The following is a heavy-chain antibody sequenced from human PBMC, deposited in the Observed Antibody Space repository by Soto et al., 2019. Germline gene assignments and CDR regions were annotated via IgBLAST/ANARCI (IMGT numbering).Heavy chain of an antibody. D-gene: IGHD3-10*01. CDR3: VRDLDGSGSYYTDY. V-gene: IGHV1-18*01. Sequence: VKVSCKASGYTFSIYGINWVRQAPGQGLEWMGWTRPNNGNTKYAQNLQGRVTMTTDTSTSTAYMELRSLRPDDTAVYYCVRDLDGSGSYYTDYWGQGTLVTVSS. CDR1: GYTFSIYG. J-gene: IGHJ4*02. CDR2: TRPNNGNT.